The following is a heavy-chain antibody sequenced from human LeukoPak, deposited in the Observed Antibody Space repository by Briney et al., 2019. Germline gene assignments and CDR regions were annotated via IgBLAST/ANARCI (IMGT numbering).Heavy chain of an antibody. CDR3: ARQGLDYDILTGFGDV. J-gene: IGHJ6*02. CDR2: MNPNSGNT. V-gene: IGHV1-8*01. CDR1: GYTFTRYD. Sequence: ASVKVSCKASGYTFTRYDINWVRQATGQGLEWMGWMNPNSGNTGYAQKFQGRVTMTRNTSISTAYMELSSLRSEDTAVYYCARQGLDYDILTGFGDVWGQGTTVTVSS. D-gene: IGHD3-9*01.